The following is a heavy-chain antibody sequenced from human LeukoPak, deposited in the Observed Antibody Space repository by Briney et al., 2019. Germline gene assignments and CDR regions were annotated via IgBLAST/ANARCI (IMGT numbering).Heavy chain of an antibody. D-gene: IGHD1-26*01. CDR1: GGSISSGSYY. CDR3: AKSGGYGLIDY. J-gene: IGHJ4*02. Sequence: SQTLSLTCTVSGGSISSGSYYWSWIRQPAGKGLEWIGRIYTSGSTNYNPSLKSRVTISVDTSKNQFSLKLSSVTAADTAMYYCAKSGGYGLIDYWGQGTRVTVSS. V-gene: IGHV4-61*02. CDR2: IYTSGST.